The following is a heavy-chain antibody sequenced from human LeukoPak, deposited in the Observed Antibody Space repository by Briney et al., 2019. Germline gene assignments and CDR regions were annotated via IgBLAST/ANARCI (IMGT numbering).Heavy chain of an antibody. J-gene: IGHJ4*02. V-gene: IGHV1-8*01. CDR1: GYTFTSYD. D-gene: IGHD4-17*01. CDR2: MNPNSGNT. CDR3: ARGYGDYNSFDY. Sequence: GAPVKVSCKASGYTFTSYDINWVRQATGQGLEWMGWMNPNSGNTGYAQKFQGRVTMARNTSISTAYMELSGLRSEDTAVYYCARGYGDYNSFDYWGQGTLVTVSS.